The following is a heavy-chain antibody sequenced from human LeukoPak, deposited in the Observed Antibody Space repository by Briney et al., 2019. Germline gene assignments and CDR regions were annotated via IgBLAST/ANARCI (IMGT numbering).Heavy chain of an antibody. CDR3: ARDALTCYYYYMDV. J-gene: IGHJ6*03. Sequence: GGSLRLSCAASGFTFSSYSMNWVRQAPGKGLEWVSYISSSSSTIYYADSVKGRFTISRDNAKNSLYLQMNSLRAEDTAVYYCARDALTCYYYYMDVWGKGTTVTVSS. V-gene: IGHV3-48*01. D-gene: IGHD1-14*01. CDR1: GFTFSSYS. CDR2: ISSSSSTI.